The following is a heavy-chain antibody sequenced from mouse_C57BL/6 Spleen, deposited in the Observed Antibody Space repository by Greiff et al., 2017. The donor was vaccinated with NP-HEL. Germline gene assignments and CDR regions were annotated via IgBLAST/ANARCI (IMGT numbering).Heavy chain of an antibody. J-gene: IGHJ2*01. CDR3: GRPGGNYENYFDY. D-gene: IGHD2-1*01. V-gene: IGHV5-17*01. Sequence: EVQGVESGGGLVKPGGSLKLSCAASGFTFSDYGMHWVRQAPEKGLEWVAYISSGSSTIYYADTVTGRFTISRDNAKNTLFLQITRLRSEDTAMYYWGRPGGNYENYFDYWGQGTTLTVSA. CDR1: GFTFSDYG. CDR2: ISSGSSTI.